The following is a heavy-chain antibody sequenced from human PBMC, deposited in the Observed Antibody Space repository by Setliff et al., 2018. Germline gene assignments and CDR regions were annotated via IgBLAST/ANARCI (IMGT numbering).Heavy chain of an antibody. V-gene: IGHV3-30*03. CDR2: TSYDGKNN. Sequence: GGSLRLSCAASGFNFNIFAINWVRQAPGKGLEWLAVTSYDGKNNYYGDSVKGRFTISRDNSQNTVYLQMNALSGDDTALYFCARAQNIFAGNLDSWGQGTLVTVSS. CDR3: ARAQNIFAGNLDS. J-gene: IGHJ4*02. CDR1: GFNFNIFA.